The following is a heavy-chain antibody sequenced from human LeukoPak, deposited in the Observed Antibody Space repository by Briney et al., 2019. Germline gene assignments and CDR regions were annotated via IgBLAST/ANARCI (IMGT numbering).Heavy chain of an antibody. V-gene: IGHV3-23*01. Sequence: PGGSLRLSCAASGFTFSSYAMSWVRKAPGKGLERVSAISGSGGSTYYEDSVKGRFAISRYNSKSTRYLQMNSRRAEATAVYYCAKGPEQWDSDYWGQGALVTVSS. J-gene: IGHJ4*02. CDR3: AKGPEQWDSDY. D-gene: IGHD1-26*01. CDR1: GFTFSSYA. CDR2: ISGSGGST.